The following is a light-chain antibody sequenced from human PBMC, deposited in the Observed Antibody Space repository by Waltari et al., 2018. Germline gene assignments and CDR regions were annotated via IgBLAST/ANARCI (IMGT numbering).Light chain of an antibody. V-gene: IGLV2-14*03. J-gene: IGLJ2*01. CDR3: SSQTLDGLVL. Sequence: QSALTQPASVSGSPGQSITSPCSGVGSAAGASDYVSWHQHHPGKAPQVIIYDVTNRPSGVSDRFSASKSANTASLTISRLQPEDEADYYCSSQTLDGLVLFGGGTRLTVL. CDR1: GSAAGASDY. CDR2: DVT.